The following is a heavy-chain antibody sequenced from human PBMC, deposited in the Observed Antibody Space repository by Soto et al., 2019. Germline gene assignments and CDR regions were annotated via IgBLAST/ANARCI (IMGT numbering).Heavy chain of an antibody. V-gene: IGHV1-2*02. Sequence: ASVKVSCKASGYTFTGYYMHWVRQAPGQGLEWMEWINPNSGGTNYAQKFQGRVTMTRDTSISTAYMELSRLRSDDTAVYYCARGQTGTHYGMDVWGQGTTVTVSS. D-gene: IGHD1-7*01. CDR2: INPNSGGT. CDR1: GYTFTGYY. J-gene: IGHJ6*02. CDR3: ARGQTGTHYGMDV.